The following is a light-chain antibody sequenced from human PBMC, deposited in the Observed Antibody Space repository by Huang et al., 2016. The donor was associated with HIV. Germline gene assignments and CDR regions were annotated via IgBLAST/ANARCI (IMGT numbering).Light chain of an antibody. V-gene: IGKV3-11*01. Sequence: EIVLTQSPATLSLSPGERATLSCRASQSVGGYLAWYQQKPGQAPRLLIYETSTRATGIPARFSGSGSETDFTLTISSLEPEDFAVYYCQQPGSFGQGTKVDIK. J-gene: IGKJ2*01. CDR2: ETS. CDR3: QQPGS. CDR1: QSVGGY.